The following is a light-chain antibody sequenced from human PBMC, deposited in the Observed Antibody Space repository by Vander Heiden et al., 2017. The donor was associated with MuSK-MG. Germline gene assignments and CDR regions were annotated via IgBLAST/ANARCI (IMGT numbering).Light chain of an antibody. Sequence: SYVLTQQPSVSVAPGQTARITCGGDDIGSNIVHWYHQKPAPAPVFFFFVDRDRPSGTPERFFGSNSGTTATLTPTTVEAGDEADYYCQVSDSNGDVVVFGGGTKMTVL. CDR2: VDR. J-gene: IGLJ2*01. CDR1: DIGSNI. CDR3: QVSDSNGDVVV. V-gene: IGLV3-21*02.